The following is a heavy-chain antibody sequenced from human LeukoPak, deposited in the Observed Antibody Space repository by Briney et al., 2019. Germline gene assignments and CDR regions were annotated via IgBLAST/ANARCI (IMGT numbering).Heavy chain of an antibody. CDR2: ISSSSSYI. D-gene: IGHD6-13*01. CDR3: ARDVVAAAGTDIYNWFDP. CDR1: GSTFSSYS. J-gene: IGHJ5*02. Sequence: GGSLRLSCAASGSTFSSYSMNWVRQAPGKGLEWVSSISSSSSYIYYADSVKGRFTISRDNAKNSLYLQMNSLRAEDTAVYYCARDVVAAAGTDIYNWFDPWGQGTLVTVSS. V-gene: IGHV3-21*01.